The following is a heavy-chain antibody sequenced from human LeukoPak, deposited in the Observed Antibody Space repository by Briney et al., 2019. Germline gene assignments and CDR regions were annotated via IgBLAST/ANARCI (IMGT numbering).Heavy chain of an antibody. Sequence: PGGSLRLSCAASGFTFSSYSMNWVRQAPGKGLEWVSSISSGSSYIYYADSVKGRFTISRDNAKNSLYLQMNSLRAEDTAVYYCARSPSTVTTSWFDPWGQGTLVTVSS. CDR1: GFTFSSYS. D-gene: IGHD4-11*01. J-gene: IGHJ5*02. V-gene: IGHV3-21*01. CDR2: ISSGSSYI. CDR3: ARSPSTVTTSWFDP.